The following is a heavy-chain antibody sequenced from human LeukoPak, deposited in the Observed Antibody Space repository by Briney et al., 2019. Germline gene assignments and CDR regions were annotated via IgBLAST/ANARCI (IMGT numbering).Heavy chain of an antibody. CDR1: GFNFSNYY. V-gene: IGHV3-11*01. CDR3: ARGARYSGYDHDAFDI. Sequence: GGSLRLSCVGSGFNFSNYYMSWIRQAPGKGLEWVSYITSSGSTIYYADSVKGRFTISRDNAKNSLYLQMNSLRAEDTAVYYCARGARYSGYDHDAFDIWGQGTMVTVSS. J-gene: IGHJ3*02. D-gene: IGHD5-12*01. CDR2: ITSSGSTI.